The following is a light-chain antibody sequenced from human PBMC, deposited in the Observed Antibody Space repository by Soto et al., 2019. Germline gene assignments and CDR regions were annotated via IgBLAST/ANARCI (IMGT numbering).Light chain of an antibody. CDR1: QSVLYSSNNKNY. J-gene: IGKJ2*01. CDR3: QQYYSSPLT. Sequence: DIVMTQSPDSLAVSLGERATINCKSSQSVLYSSNNKNYLAWYQQKPGQSPKMLISWASTRDFGVPDRFSGSGSGTDFTLTISSLQAEDVAVYYCQQYYSSPLTFGQRTKLEI. V-gene: IGKV4-1*01. CDR2: WAS.